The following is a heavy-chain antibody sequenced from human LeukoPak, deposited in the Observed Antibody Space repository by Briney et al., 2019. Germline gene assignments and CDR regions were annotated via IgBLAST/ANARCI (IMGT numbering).Heavy chain of an antibody. CDR2: ISGSGGST. D-gene: IGHD3-10*01. J-gene: IGHJ4*02. V-gene: IGHV3-23*01. Sequence: GGSLRLSCGASGFTFSSYAMSWVRQVPGKGLECVSAISGSGGSTYYADSVKGRFTVSRDNSKSTLYLQMNSLRAEDTAIYYCANHRGHYLGSGAYFQYWSQGTVVTVSS. CDR3: ANHRGHYLGSGAYFQY. CDR1: GFTFSSYA.